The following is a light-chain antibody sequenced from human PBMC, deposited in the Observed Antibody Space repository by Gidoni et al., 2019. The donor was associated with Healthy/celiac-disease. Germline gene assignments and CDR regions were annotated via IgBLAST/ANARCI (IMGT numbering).Light chain of an antibody. CDR3: QQSYSTPRS. V-gene: IGKV1-39*01. Sequence: DIQMTQSPSSLSASVGDRVTITCRVSQSISSYLNWYQQKPGKDPKVLIYAASSLQSGVPSRFSGSGSGTDFTLNISSLQPEDFATYYCQQSYSTPRSFGQGTKLEIK. J-gene: IGKJ2*03. CDR1: QSISSY. CDR2: AAS.